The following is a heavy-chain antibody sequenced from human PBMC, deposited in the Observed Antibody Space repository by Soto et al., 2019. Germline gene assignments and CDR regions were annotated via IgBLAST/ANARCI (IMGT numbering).Heavy chain of an antibody. CDR1: GGSISNYY. V-gene: IGHV4-59*01. D-gene: IGHD2-8*01. CDR3: ARDNGDFDY. J-gene: IGHJ4*02. Sequence: SETLSLTCTVSGGSISNYYWTWIRQPPGKGLEWIGYIYYSGTTNYNPSLKSRVTISLDASKNQFSLRLSSVTAADTAVYYCARDNGDFDYWGQGTLVTVS. CDR2: IYYSGTT.